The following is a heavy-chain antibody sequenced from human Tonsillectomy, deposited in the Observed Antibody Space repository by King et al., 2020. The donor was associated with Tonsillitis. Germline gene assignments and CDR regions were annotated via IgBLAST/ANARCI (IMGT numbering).Heavy chain of an antibody. CDR3: TRRGPVGSMDY. Sequence: VQLVESGAEVKGPGASVKVSCKASGYTFTGYYMHWVRQAPGQGLEWMGIIHPSGATTTYAQKFQGRVTMTRETSTSTDYMELSSLRSEDTAVYFCTRRGPVGSMDYWGQGTLVTVPS. CDR2: IHPSGATT. D-gene: IGHD1-26*01. J-gene: IGHJ4*02. V-gene: IGHV1-46*03. CDR1: GYTFTGYY.